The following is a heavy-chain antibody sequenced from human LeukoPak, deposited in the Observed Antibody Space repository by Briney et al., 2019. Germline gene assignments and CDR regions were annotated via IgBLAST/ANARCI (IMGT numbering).Heavy chain of an antibody. CDR3: AKNLYCGGGSCYPSALGMDV. V-gene: IGHV3-53*01. J-gene: IGHJ6*02. Sequence: GGSLRLSCAASGFTVSSNYMSWVRQAPGKGLEWVSVIYSGGSTYYADSVKGRFTISRDNSKDTLFLQMNSLRAEDTAVYYCAKNLYCGGGSCYPSALGMDVWGQGTTVTVSS. D-gene: IGHD2-15*01. CDR2: IYSGGST. CDR1: GFTVSSNY.